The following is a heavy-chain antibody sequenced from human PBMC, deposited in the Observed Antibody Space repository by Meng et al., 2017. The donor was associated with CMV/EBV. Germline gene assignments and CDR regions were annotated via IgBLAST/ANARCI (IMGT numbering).Heavy chain of an antibody. CDR1: GFTFSSYW. D-gene: IGHD2-2*01. Sequence: GESLKISCAASGFTFSSYWMSWVRQAPGKGLEWVANTKQDGSEKYYVDSVKGRFTISRDNAKNSLYLQMNSLRAEDTAVYYCARDLRVVPAAVYYFDYWGQGTLVTVSS. CDR3: ARDLRVVPAAVYYFDY. CDR2: TKQDGSEK. V-gene: IGHV3-7*01. J-gene: IGHJ4*02.